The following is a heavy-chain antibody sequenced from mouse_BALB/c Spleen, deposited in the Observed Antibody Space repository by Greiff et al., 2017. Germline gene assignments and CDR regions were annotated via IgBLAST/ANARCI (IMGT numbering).Heavy chain of an antibody. V-gene: IGHV3-2*02. J-gene: IGHJ2*01. CDR3: ARSGDYDPFDY. CDR2: ISYSGST. D-gene: IGHD2-4*01. Sequence: EVQLQESGPGLVKPSQSLSLTCTVTGYSITSDYAWNWVRQFPGNKLEWMGYISYSGSTSYNPSLKSRISITRDTSKNQFFLQLNSVTTEDTATYYCARSGDYDPFDYWGQGTTLTVSS. CDR1: GYSITSDYA.